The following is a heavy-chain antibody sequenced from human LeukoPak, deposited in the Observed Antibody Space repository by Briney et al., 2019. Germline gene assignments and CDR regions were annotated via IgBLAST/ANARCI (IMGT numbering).Heavy chain of an antibody. J-gene: IGHJ4*02. CDR2: IYYSGST. V-gene: IGHV4-39*01. CDR1: GVSISSSNYY. CDR3: ARYMGKAVTH. Sequence: SETQTLLCTVSGVSISSSNYYWGWIRQPPGKGLEWIGSIYYSGSTYYNPSLKSRFTISVDTSKNQFSLKLSSVTAADTAVYYCARYMGKAVTHWGQGPVATVSS. D-gene: IGHD6-19*01.